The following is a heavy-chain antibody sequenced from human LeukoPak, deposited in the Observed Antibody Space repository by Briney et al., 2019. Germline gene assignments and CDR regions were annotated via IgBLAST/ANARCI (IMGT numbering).Heavy chain of an antibody. D-gene: IGHD1-1*01. CDR3: ARDAGHQLSRRNYYAMDV. J-gene: IGHJ6*02. V-gene: IGHV4-39*07. CDR1: GASIINTYY. Sequence: SETLSLTCTVSGASIINTYYWGWIRQPPGKGLEWIGSIYYSGSTYYNPSLKSRVTISVDTSKNQFSLKLSSVTAADTAVYYCARDAGHQLSRRNYYAMDVWGQGTTVTVSS. CDR2: IYYSGST.